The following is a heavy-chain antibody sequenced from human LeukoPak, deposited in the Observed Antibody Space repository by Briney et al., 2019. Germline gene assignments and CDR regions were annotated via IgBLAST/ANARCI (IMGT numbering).Heavy chain of an antibody. CDR2: IYYSGST. CDR1: GGSISSGDYY. D-gene: IGHD4-11*01. V-gene: IGHV4-30-4*08. CDR3: VRIQSTSFDY. J-gene: IGHJ4*02. Sequence: SETLSLTCTVPGGSISSGDYYWSWIRQPPGKGLEWIGYIYYSGSTYYNPSLKSRVTISVDTSKNQFSLKLSSVTAADTAVYYCVRIQSTSFDYWGQGTLVTVSS.